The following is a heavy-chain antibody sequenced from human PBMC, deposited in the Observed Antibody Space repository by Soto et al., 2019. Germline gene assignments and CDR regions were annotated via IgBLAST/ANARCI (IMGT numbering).Heavy chain of an antibody. J-gene: IGHJ6*02. CDR1: GFTFSSYG. V-gene: IGHV3-33*01. CDR2: IWYDGSNK. Sequence: SGGSLRLSCAASGFTFSSYGMHWVRQAPGKGLEWVAVIWYDGSNKYYADSVKGRFTISRDNSKNTLYLQMNSLRAEDTAVYYCARDHQLESREGYYYYGMDVWGQGTTVTVSS. CDR3: ARDHQLESREGYYYYGMDV. D-gene: IGHD1-1*01.